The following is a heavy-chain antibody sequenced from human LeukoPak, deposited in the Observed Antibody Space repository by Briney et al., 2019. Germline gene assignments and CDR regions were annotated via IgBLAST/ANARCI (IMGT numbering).Heavy chain of an antibody. CDR2: INHSGST. Sequence: PSETLSLTCVVYGGSFSGYYWSWIRQPPGKGLEWIGEINHSGSTNYNPSLKSRVTISVDTSKNQFSLKLSSVTAADTAVYYCAREESSGWYWYFDLWGRGTLVTVSS. CDR1: GGSFSGYY. J-gene: IGHJ2*01. CDR3: AREESSGWYWYFDL. V-gene: IGHV4-34*01. D-gene: IGHD6-19*01.